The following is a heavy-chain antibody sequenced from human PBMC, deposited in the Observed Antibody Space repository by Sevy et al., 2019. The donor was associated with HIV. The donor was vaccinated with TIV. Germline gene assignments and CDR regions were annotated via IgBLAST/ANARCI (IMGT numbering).Heavy chain of an antibody. CDR3: ARDNWGSIDY. CDR2: AYYNGGT. D-gene: IGHD7-27*01. J-gene: IGHJ4*02. CDR1: GGSLDVFG. V-gene: IGHV4-59*01. Sequence: LSETLSLTCTVSGGSLDVFGWTWVRQPPGKGLEWIGYAYYNGGTNYNPSLKSRLTIPVGTSARQFSLHLNSVSAADTAIYYCARDNWGSIDYWGQGILVTVSS.